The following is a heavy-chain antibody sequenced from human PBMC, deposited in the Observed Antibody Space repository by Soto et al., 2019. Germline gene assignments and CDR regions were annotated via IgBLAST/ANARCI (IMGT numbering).Heavy chain of an antibody. Sequence: ASVKVSCKASGYTFTGYYMHWVREAPGQGLERMGWINPNSGGTNYAQKFQGRVTMTRDTSISTAYMELSRLRSDDTAVYYCARLKPYYYYGMDVWGQGTTVTVSS. V-gene: IGHV1-2*02. CDR1: GYTFTGYY. CDR2: INPNSGGT. CDR3: ARLKPYYYYGMDV. J-gene: IGHJ6*02.